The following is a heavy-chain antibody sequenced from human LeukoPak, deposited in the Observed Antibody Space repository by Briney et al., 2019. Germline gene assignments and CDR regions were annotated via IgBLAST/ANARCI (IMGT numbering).Heavy chain of an antibody. CDR1: GGSMSSSSYY. CDR2: AYFGGGS. J-gene: IGHJ4*02. D-gene: IGHD3-22*01. Sequence: SETLSLTCSVSGGSMSSSSYYWGWIRLPPGKGLEWIGSAYFGGGSYYNPSLKSPVSISIDTSKSQFSLKLSSVTAADTAVYYCARGYYYDSRSYFYYWGQGILVTVSS. CDR3: ARGYYYDSRSYFYY. V-gene: IGHV4-39*01.